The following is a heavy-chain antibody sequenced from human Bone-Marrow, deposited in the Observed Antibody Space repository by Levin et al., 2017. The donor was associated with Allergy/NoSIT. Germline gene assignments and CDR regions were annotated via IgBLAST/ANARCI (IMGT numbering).Heavy chain of an antibody. J-gene: IGHJ6*02. CDR3: AKLRLTRRYGMDV. CDR1: LTGDY. CDR2: INPTAGIT. D-gene: IGHD3-3*01. V-gene: IGHV1-46*01. Sequence: LTGDYIHWVRQAPGQGLEWMGMINPTAGITSYAQKFQGRVTMTRDTSTSTLYMEVNSLRSDDTALSSGAKLRLTRRYGMDVWGQGTTVTVSS.